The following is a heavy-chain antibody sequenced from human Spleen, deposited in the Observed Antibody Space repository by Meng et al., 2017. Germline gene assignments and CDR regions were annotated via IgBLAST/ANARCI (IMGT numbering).Heavy chain of an antibody. V-gene: IGHV3-9*01. CDR1: GFTFEDYA. Sequence: SLKISCAASGFTFEDYAMHWVRQAPGKGLEWVSGLSWSSGSIGYADSVKGRFTISRDNAKNSLFLQMNSLRVEDTAFYYCAKSGEYQMLSSINYWGQGIQVTVSS. CDR2: LSWSSGSI. D-gene: IGHD2-2*01. CDR3: AKSGEYQMLSSINY. J-gene: IGHJ4*02.